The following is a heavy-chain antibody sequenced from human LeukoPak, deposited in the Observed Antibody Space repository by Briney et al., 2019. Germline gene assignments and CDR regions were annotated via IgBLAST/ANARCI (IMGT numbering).Heavy chain of an antibody. CDR1: GFTFSTYA. D-gene: IGHD4-17*01. CDR3: AKHFTFYGDSRGYYFDY. V-gene: IGHV3-23*01. Sequence: GGSLRLSCAASGFTFSTYAMSWVRQAPGQGLEWVSTISDSGASTFYADSVRGRFTISRDNSKNTLSLHMNTLRAEDTAVYYCAKHFTFYGDSRGYYFDYWGQGALVTVSS. CDR2: ISDSGAST. J-gene: IGHJ4*02.